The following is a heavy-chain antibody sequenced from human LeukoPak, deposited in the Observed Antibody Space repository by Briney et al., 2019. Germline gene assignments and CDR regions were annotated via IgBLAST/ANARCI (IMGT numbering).Heavy chain of an antibody. CDR1: GGSISSSSYY. V-gene: IGHV4-39*07. CDR2: IYYSGST. Sequence: SETLSLTCTVSGGSISSSSYYWGWIRQPPGKGLEWIVSIYYSGSTYYNPSLKSRVTISVDTSKNQFSLKLSSVTAADTAVYYCARVPVDTAMAHRLDYWGQGTLVTVSS. J-gene: IGHJ4*02. D-gene: IGHD5-18*01. CDR3: ARVPVDTAMAHRLDY.